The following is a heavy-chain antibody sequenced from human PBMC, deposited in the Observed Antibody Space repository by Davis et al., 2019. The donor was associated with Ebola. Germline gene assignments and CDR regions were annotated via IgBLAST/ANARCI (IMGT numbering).Heavy chain of an antibody. CDR1: GFNFDNSW. CDR3: AIIAWSYDEDY. V-gene: IGHV3-7*01. Sequence: GESLKISCVASGFNFDNSWMTWVRQAPGKGLEWVANMKGDGSLKNYVDSGKGRFTISRDNAKKSLYLEMNSLRAEDTAVYYCAIIAWSYDEDYWGQGTQVTVSS. D-gene: IGHD1-26*01. CDR2: MKGDGSLK. J-gene: IGHJ4*02.